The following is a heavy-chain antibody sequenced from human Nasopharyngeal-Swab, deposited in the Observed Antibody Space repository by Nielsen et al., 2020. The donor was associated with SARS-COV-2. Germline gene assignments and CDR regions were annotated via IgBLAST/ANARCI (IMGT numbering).Heavy chain of an antibody. CDR1: GFTVSSNY. D-gene: IGHD3-3*01. CDR3: ARWKYYDFWSGPIDY. J-gene: IGHJ4*02. Sequence: GESLKISCAASGFTVSSNYMSWVRQAPGKGLEWVSVIYSGGSTYYADSVKGRFTISRDNSKNTLYLQMNSLRAGDTAVYYCARWKYYDFWSGPIDYWGQGTLVTVSS. V-gene: IGHV3-66*01. CDR2: IYSGGST.